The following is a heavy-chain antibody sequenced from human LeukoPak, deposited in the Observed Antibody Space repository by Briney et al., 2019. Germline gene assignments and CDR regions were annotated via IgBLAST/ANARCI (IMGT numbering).Heavy chain of an antibody. J-gene: IGHJ6*02. D-gene: IGHD3-10*01. CDR1: GYTFTSYG. CDR2: ISAYNGNT. CDR3: AREVAEYYGSGSMDNYYYGMDV. Sequence: AASVSVSCKASGYTFTSYGISWVRQAPGQGLEGMGGISAYNGNTNYAQKLQGRVTMTTDTSTSTAYMELRSLRSDDTAVYYCAREVAEYYGSGSMDNYYYGMDVWGQGTTVTVSS. V-gene: IGHV1-18*01.